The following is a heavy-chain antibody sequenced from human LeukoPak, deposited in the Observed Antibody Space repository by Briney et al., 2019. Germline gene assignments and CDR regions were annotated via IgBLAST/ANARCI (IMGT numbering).Heavy chain of an antibody. V-gene: IGHV3-74*01. Sequence: GGSLRLSCAASGFTFSSYWMHWVRQAPGKGLVWVSRINGDGSSTSYADSVKGRFTTSRDNAKNTLYLQMNSLRAEDTAVYYCATPPTIHGYWGQGTLVTVSS. CDR1: GFTFSSYW. D-gene: IGHD2-2*02. CDR2: INGDGSST. J-gene: IGHJ4*02. CDR3: ATPPTIHGY.